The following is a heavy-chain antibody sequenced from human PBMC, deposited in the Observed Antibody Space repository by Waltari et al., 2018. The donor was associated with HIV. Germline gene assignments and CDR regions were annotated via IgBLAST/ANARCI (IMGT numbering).Heavy chain of an antibody. Sequence: QVQLVQSGAEVKKLGASVTVSCKASGYTFSSYAITRVRQATGQGLEWMGWMNPNSGNTGYAQKFQGRVTMTRNTSISTAYMELSSLRSEDTAVYYCARVSITGKDYWGQGTLVTVSS. V-gene: IGHV1-8*01. J-gene: IGHJ4*02. D-gene: IGHD1-20*01. CDR3: ARVSITGKDY. CDR2: MNPNSGNT. CDR1: GYTFSSYA.